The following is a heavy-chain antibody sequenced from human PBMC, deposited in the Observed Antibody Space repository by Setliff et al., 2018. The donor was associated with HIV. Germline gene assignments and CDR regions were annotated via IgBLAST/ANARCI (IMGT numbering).Heavy chain of an antibody. CDR2: IYHSGST. V-gene: IGHV4-38-2*01. Sequence: KPSETLSLTCAVSGYSISSGYYWGWIRQPPGKGLEWIGSIYHSGSTYYNPSLKSRVTISVDTSKNQFSLKLSSVTAADTAVYYCARGLDIVLMVYAIPDAFDIWGQGTMVTVSS. CDR3: ARGLDIVLMVYAIPDAFDI. J-gene: IGHJ3*02. CDR1: GYSISSGYY. D-gene: IGHD2-8*01.